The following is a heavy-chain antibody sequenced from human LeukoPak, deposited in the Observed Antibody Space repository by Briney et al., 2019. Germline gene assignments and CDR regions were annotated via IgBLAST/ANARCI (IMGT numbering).Heavy chain of an antibody. V-gene: IGHV4-61*01. J-gene: IGHJ4*02. D-gene: IGHD2-15*01. CDR2: IYSSGNT. CDR3: ARRGGYCSGGTCELDY. CDR1: NESVSRGSYS. Sequence: SETLSLTCAIANESVSRGSYSWSWIRQPPGKGLEWIGYIYSSGNTNYNPSLESRVTISVDTSKNQFSLKLSSVTAADTAMYFCARRGGYCSGGTCELDYWGQGTLVTVSS.